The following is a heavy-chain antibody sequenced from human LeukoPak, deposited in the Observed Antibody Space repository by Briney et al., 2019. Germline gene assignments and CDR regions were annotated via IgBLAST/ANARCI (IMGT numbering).Heavy chain of an antibody. D-gene: IGHD2-2*01. Sequence: GASVKVSCKASGYTFTGYYMHWVRQAPGQGLGWMGWINPNSGGTNYAQKFQGRVTMTRDTSISTAYMEVSRLRSDDTAVYYCATNPAATRGFDNWGQGTLVTVSS. CDR3: ATNPAATRGFDN. CDR1: GYTFTGYY. J-gene: IGHJ4*02. CDR2: INPNSGGT. V-gene: IGHV1-2*02.